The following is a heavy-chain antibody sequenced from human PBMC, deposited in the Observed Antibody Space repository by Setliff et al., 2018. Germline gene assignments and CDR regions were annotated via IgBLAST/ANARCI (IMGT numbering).Heavy chain of an antibody. J-gene: IGHJ4*02. CDR2: ISGYNGNT. V-gene: IGHV1-18*01. Sequence: ASVKVSCKTSGYTFISYGLSWMRQAPGQGLEWMGWISGYNGNTEYAQNLQGRVTITKDSLKRQVVLTMTNVDPVDTATYYCAHRPGYCFTTTCWNFDYWGQGALVTVSS. D-gene: IGHD2-2*01. CDR1: GYTFISYG. CDR3: AHRPGYCFTTTCWNFDY.